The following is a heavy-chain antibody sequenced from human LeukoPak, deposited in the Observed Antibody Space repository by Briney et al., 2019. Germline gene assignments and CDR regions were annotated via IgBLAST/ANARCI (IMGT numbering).Heavy chain of an antibody. CDR3: ARERVSGNWNDVAVFDY. Sequence: TSETLSLTCTVSGGSISSYYWSWIRQPPGKGLEWIGYIYYSGSTNYNPSLKSRVSISVDTSKNQFSLKLSSVTAADTAVYYCARERVSGNWNDVAVFDYWGQGTLVTVSS. CDR2: IYYSGST. V-gene: IGHV4-59*01. CDR1: GGSISSYY. J-gene: IGHJ4*02. D-gene: IGHD1-1*01.